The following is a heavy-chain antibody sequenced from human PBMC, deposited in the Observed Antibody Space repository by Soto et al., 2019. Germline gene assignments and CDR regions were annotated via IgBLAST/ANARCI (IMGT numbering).Heavy chain of an antibody. Sequence: PGGSLRLSCAASGFTFSSYGMHWVRQAPGKGLEWVAVISYDGSNKYYADSVKGRFTISRDNSKNTLYLQMNSLRAEDTAVYYCAKGHTRIAVAGVIDYWGQGTLVTVSS. D-gene: IGHD6-19*01. CDR3: AKGHTRIAVAGVIDY. CDR1: GFTFSSYG. CDR2: ISYDGSNK. V-gene: IGHV3-30*18. J-gene: IGHJ4*02.